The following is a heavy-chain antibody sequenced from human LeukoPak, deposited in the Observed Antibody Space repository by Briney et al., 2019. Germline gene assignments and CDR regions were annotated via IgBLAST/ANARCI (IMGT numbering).Heavy chain of an antibody. CDR1: GFIFGGCG. CDR2: IAYDGINK. Sequence: GGSLRLSCAASGFIFGGCGMYWVRQAPGKGLEWVAFIAYDGINKYYAESVQGRFTISRDNSKNTLSLQMNSLRGEDTAVYYCATWAATILGTDCWGQGTLVTVSS. V-gene: IGHV3-30*02. D-gene: IGHD3-3*01. J-gene: IGHJ4*02. CDR3: ATWAATILGTDC.